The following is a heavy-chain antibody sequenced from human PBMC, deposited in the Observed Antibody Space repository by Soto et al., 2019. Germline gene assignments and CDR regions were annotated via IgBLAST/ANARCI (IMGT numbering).Heavy chain of an antibody. J-gene: IGHJ4*02. Sequence: EGQLLESGGGLVKAGGSLRLSCAASGFTLSLYTINWVRQAPGKGLEWVSSLGVSDDRFYADSVKGRFTISRDNAKNTLYLQMNSLRDDDTAVYYCARDRDAYCSKGVCSGPYFDYWGRGTLVTVSS. CDR1: GFTLSLYT. V-gene: IGHV3-21*06. D-gene: IGHD2-8*01. CDR3: ARDRDAYCSKGVCSGPYFDY. CDR2: LGVSDDR.